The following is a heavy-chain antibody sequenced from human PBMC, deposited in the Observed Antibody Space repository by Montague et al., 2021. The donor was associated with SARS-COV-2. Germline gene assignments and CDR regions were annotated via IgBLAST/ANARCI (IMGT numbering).Heavy chain of an antibody. CDR2: IYDTGNT. Sequence: SETLSLTCTVSGGSISDYYWSWTRQPPGKGPEWIGNIYDTGNTNYNPSLKSRVTISEDTSKNQFSLRLTSVTAADTAVYYCARDFRLQLWQTNYYFGLWGRGTLVSVSS. D-gene: IGHD5-18*01. V-gene: IGHV4-59*01. CDR3: ARDFRLQLWQTNYYFGL. J-gene: IGHJ2*01. CDR1: GGSISDYY.